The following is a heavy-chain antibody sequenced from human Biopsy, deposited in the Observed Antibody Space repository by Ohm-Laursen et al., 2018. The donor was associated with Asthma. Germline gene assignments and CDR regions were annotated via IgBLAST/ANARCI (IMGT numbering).Heavy chain of an antibody. V-gene: IGHV4-59*01. J-gene: IGHJ4*02. CDR2: VYYSGST. CDR3: ARGVDRVTGLLDHFDS. Sequence: GTLSLTCTVSGGSINNFYWSWIRQPPGKGLESIGHVYYSGSTNYNPSLKSRVTVSIDASKNQFSLKLTSVTAADTAVYYCARGVDRVTGLLDHFDSWGQVTLVTVSS. D-gene: IGHD2-21*02. CDR1: GGSINNFY.